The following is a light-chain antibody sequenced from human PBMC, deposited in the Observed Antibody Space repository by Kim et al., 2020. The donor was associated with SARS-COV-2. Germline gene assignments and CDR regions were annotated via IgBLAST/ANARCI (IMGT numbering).Light chain of an antibody. CDR2: GAS. J-gene: IGKJ4*01. Sequence: SPGERRTHTCRARQSVTSNYLAWYQQKPGQAPGLLIYGASSRATGIPDRFSGSGSGTDFTLTISRLEPEDFAVYYCQQYGSSSLTFGGGTKVDIK. CDR1: QSVTSNY. CDR3: QQYGSSSLT. V-gene: IGKV3-20*01.